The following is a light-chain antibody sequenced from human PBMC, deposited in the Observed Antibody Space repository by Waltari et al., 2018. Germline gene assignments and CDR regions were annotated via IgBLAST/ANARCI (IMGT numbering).Light chain of an antibody. CDR3: NSHTSVSTLA. Sequence: QSALTQPASVSGSPGQSITISCTGTSSDVGAYDYVSWYQQHPGKAPKLIIYDVTNRPSGVSIRFSGSKSGNTASLTISGLQSEDEADYYCNSHTSVSTLAFGTGTTVTVI. CDR2: DVT. CDR1: SSDVGAYDY. V-gene: IGLV2-14*03. J-gene: IGLJ1*01.